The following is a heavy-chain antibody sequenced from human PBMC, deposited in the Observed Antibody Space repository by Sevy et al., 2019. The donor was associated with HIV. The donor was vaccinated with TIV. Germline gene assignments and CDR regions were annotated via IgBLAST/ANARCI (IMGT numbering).Heavy chain of an antibody. CDR2: ISYDGSHK. D-gene: IGHD6-13*01. CDR1: GFIFGSYA. V-gene: IGHV3-30-3*01. CDR3: ARDPGSSWSSFDY. J-gene: IGHJ4*02. Sequence: GGSLRLSCAASGFIFGSYAMSWVRQAPGKGLEWVAVISYDGSHKYYADSVKGRFTISRDSSKNTLYLQMHSLRTDDTAVYYCARDPGSSWSSFDYWGQGTLVTVSS.